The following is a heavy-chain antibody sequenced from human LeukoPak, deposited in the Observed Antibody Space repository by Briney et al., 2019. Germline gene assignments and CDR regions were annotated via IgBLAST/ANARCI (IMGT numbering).Heavy chain of an antibody. V-gene: IGHV1-2*02. CDR2: INPNSGGT. Sequence: ASVKVSCKASGYTFTGYYIHWVRQAPGQGLEWMGWINPNSGGTNYAQKFKGRVTMPRDTSISTAYMELSRLRSDDTALYHCASGRWEPYDAFDIWGQGTMVTVSS. D-gene: IGHD1-26*01. CDR3: ASGRWEPYDAFDI. J-gene: IGHJ3*02. CDR1: GYTFTGYY.